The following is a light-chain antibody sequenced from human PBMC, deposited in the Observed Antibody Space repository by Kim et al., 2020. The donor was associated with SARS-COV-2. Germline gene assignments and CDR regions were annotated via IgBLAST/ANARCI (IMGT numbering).Light chain of an antibody. CDR1: SLRNYY. V-gene: IGLV3-19*01. J-gene: IGLJ3*02. CDR2: GEN. CDR3: NSRDSSGNRWV. Sequence: ALGQTVRITCQGDSLRNYYASWYQQKPGQAPILVIYGENNRPSGIPDRFSGSSSGNTASLTISGTQAEDEADYYCNSRDSSGNRWVFAGGTKLTVL.